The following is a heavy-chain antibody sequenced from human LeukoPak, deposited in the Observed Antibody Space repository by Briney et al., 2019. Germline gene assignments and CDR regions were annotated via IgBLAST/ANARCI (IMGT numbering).Heavy chain of an antibody. J-gene: IGHJ6*02. D-gene: IGHD2-2*01. Sequence: GGSLRLSCAASGFTFSNYAMHWVRQAPGQRLEWMGWINAGNGNTKYSQKFQGRVTITRDTSASTAYMELSSLRSEDTAVYYCARALPAAMIHGMDVWGQGTTVTVSS. V-gene: IGHV1-3*01. CDR1: GFTFSNYA. CDR2: INAGNGNT. CDR3: ARALPAAMIHGMDV.